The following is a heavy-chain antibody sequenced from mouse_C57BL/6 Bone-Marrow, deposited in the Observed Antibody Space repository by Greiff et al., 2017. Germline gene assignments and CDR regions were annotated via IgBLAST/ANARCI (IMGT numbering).Heavy chain of an antibody. J-gene: IGHJ4*01. V-gene: IGHV1-59*01. CDR1: GYTFTSYW. D-gene: IGHD1-1*01. Sequence: QVQLQQPGAELVRPGTSVKLSCKASGYTFTSYWMHWVKQRPGQGLEWIGVIDPSDSYTNYNQKFKGKATLTVDTSSSTAYMQLSSLTSEDSAVYYCARRVVAPMDYWGQGTSDSVSS. CDR2: IDPSDSYT. CDR3: ARRVVAPMDY.